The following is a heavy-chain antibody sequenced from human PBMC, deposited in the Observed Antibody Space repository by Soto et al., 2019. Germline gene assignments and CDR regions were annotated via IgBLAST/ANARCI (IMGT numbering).Heavy chain of an antibody. Sequence: QVHVQQWGAGLLKPSETLSLTCAVSGESYNPYFWSWVRQPPGKGLEWIAEINQSGGTYYNPSLKSRLAISLATSKNQFSLTLNSVTAAETAMYYCAIGQGGTNYWGQGTLVTVSS. D-gene: IGHD3-16*01. V-gene: IGHV4-34*02. CDR2: INQSGGT. CDR1: GESYNPYF. CDR3: AIGQGGTNY. J-gene: IGHJ4*02.